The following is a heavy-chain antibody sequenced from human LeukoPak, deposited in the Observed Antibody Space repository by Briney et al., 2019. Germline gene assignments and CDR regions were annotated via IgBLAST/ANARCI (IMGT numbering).Heavy chain of an antibody. V-gene: IGHV3-23*01. CDR2: ISGSGGST. D-gene: IGHD3-3*01. CDR1: GFTFSNYV. Sequence: PGGSLRLSCAASGFTFSNYVMSWVRQAPGKGLEWVSAISGSGGSTYYADSVKGRFTISRDNSKNTLYLQMNSLRAEDTAVYYCAKGXDFXSXXTXDYWGQGTXVTVSS. J-gene: IGHJ4*02. CDR3: AKGXDFXSXXTXDY.